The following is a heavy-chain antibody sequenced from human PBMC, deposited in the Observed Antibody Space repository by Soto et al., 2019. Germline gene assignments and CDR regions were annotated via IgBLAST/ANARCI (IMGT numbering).Heavy chain of an antibody. CDR3: ARYYYGSGTYYFDY. CDR1: GGSFSGYY. J-gene: IGHJ4*02. D-gene: IGHD3-10*01. V-gene: IGHV4-34*01. CDR2: INHSGST. Sequence: LSLTCAVYGGSFSGYYWSWIRQPPGKGLEWIGEINHSGSTNYNPSLKSRVTISVDTSKNQFSLKLSSVTAADTAVYYCARYYYGSGTYYFDYWGQGTLVTVSS.